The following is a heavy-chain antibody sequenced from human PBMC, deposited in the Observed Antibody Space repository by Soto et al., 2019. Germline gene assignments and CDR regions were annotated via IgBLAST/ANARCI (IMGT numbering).Heavy chain of an antibody. Sequence: QVQLVESGGGVVQPGRSLRLSCAASGFTFSSYAMHWVRQAPGKGLEWVAVISYDGSNKYYADSVKGRFTISRDNSKNTLYLKMNSLRAEDTAVYYCARDHNRPPYYYYYGMDVWGQGTTVTVSS. V-gene: IGHV3-30-3*01. CDR1: GFTFSSYA. CDR3: ARDHNRPPYYYYYGMDV. CDR2: ISYDGSNK. J-gene: IGHJ6*02.